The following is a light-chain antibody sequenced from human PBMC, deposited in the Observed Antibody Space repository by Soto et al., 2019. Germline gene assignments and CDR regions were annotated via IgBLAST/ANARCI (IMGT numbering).Light chain of an antibody. Sequence: QSVLTQPASVSGSPGQSITISCTGTDSDVGGYIYVSWYQQHPGNAPKVMIYDVSNRPSGVSNRFSGSKSGNTASLIISGLQAEDEADYYCSSYTINGVGVFGGGTKVTVL. J-gene: IGLJ2*01. CDR1: DSDVGGYIY. V-gene: IGLV2-14*01. CDR3: SSYTINGVGV. CDR2: DVS.